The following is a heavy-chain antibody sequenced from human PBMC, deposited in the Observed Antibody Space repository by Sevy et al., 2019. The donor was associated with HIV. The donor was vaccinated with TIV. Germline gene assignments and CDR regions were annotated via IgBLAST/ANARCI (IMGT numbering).Heavy chain of an antibody. CDR1: GFTFSSYG. CDR3: AKDVGAVGYYYYGMDV. V-gene: IGHV3-30*02. Sequence: GGSLRLSCAASGFTFSSYGMHWVRQAPGKGLEWVAFIRYDGSNKYYVDSVKGRFTISRDNSKNTLYLQMNSLRAEDTAVYYCAKDVGAVGYYYYGMDVWGQGTTVTVSS. J-gene: IGHJ6*02. D-gene: IGHD1-26*01. CDR2: IRYDGSNK.